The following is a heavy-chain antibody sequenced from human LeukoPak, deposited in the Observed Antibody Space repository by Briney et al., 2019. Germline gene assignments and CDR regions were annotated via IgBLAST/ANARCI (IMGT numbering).Heavy chain of an antibody. D-gene: IGHD3-16*02. J-gene: IGHJ4*02. Sequence: PGGSPRLSCAASGFTFSSYSMNWVRQAPGKGLEWVSSISSSSSYIYYADSVKGRFTISRDNAKNSLYLQMNSLRAEDTAVHYCARGRTYDYVWGSYRWYSFDYWGQGTLVTVSS. V-gene: IGHV3-21*01. CDR3: ARGRTYDYVWGSYRWYSFDY. CDR2: ISSSSSYI. CDR1: GFTFSSYS.